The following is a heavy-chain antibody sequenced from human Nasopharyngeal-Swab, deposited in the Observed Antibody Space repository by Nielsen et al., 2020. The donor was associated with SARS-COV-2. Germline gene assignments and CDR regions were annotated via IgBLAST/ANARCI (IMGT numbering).Heavy chain of an antibody. J-gene: IGHJ3*02. CDR1: GGSISSGDYS. V-gene: IGHV4-30-2*01. D-gene: IGHD4-17*01. CDR3: AGVIHGDYERTFDI. CDR2: IYQSGST. Sequence: SETLSLTCAVSGGSISSGDYSWSWIRQPPGKGLEWIGFIYQSGSTSYNSSLESRVTISIDRSKNQFSLKLSSVTAADTAMYYCAGVIHGDYERTFDIWGQGTMVTVSS.